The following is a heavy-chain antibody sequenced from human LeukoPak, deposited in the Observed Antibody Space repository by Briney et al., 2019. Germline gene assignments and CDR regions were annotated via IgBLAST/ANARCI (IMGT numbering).Heavy chain of an antibody. CDR3: ARAGINYYDSSLDY. CDR2: SYTSGST. Sequence: PSETLSLTCTVSGGSISSYYWSWLRQPAAKGLEGIGRSYTSGSTNYNPSLKRRVTMSVHTSKNQFSLKLSSVTAADTAVYYCARAGINYYDSSLDYWGQGTLVTVSS. J-gene: IGHJ4*02. CDR1: GGSISSYY. D-gene: IGHD3-22*01. V-gene: IGHV4-4*07.